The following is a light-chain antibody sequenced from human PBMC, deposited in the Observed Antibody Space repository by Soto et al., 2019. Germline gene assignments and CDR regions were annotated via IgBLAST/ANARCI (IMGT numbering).Light chain of an antibody. CDR1: QTISTF. CDR2: DAS. V-gene: IGKV1-39*01. CDR3: QQQYSTSVS. Sequence: DIQITQSPSSLSASVGDRVTITCRSSQTISTFLHWFQQKPGKAPNLLIYDASTLQSGVPSRFSGSGSGTDFALTISSLQPEDFGTYDSQQQYSTSVSFGGGTKVDIK. J-gene: IGKJ4*01.